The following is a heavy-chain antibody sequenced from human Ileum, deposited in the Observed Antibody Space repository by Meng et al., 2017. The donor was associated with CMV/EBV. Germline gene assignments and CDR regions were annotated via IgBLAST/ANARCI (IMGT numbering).Heavy chain of an antibody. CDR3: AKVGAGYNWNPIDY. V-gene: IGHV3-23*01. CDR2: VASNGGT. Sequence: CAASGFTFSTSAMSWVRQAPGKGLEWVSGVASNGGTNYADSVKGRFTISRDNSKTTLYLQMRSLRAEDTALYYCAKVGAGYNWNPIDYWGQGTLVTVSS. J-gene: IGHJ4*02. CDR1: GFTFSTSA. D-gene: IGHD1-20*01.